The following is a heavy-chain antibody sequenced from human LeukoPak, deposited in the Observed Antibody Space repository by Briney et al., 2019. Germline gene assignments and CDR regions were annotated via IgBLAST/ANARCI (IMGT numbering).Heavy chain of an antibody. CDR1: GGSISSYY. Sequence: PSETLSLTCTVSGGSISSYYWSWIRQPPGKGLEWIGYIYYSGSTNYNPSLKSRVTISVDTSKNQFSLKLSSVTAADTAVYYCARSSLIQLDFDYWGQGTLVTVSS. D-gene: IGHD5-18*01. CDR2: IYYSGST. J-gene: IGHJ4*02. CDR3: ARSSLIQLDFDY. V-gene: IGHV4-59*08.